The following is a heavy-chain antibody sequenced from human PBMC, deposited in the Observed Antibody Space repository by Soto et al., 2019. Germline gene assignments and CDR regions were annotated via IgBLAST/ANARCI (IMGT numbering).Heavy chain of an antibody. CDR2: ISYDGSNK. V-gene: IGHV3-30-3*01. D-gene: IGHD6-19*01. CDR3: ARDGAVAALTYYYYYGMDV. Sequence: QVQLVESGGGVVQPGRSLRLSCAASGFTFSSYAMHWVRQAPGKGLEWVAVISYDGSNKYYADSVKGRFTISRDNSKNTLYLQMNSLRAEDTAVYYCARDGAVAALTYYYYYGMDVWGPGTTVTVSS. J-gene: IGHJ6*02. CDR1: GFTFSSYA.